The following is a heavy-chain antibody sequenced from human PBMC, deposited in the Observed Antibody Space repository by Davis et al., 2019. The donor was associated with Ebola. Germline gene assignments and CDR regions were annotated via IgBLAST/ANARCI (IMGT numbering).Heavy chain of an antibody. CDR1: GFTFSDHY. D-gene: IGHD3-9*01. CDR3: ARDRDTYYDILIGYSPIDY. Sequence: GESLKISCAASGFTFSDHYMSWIRQAPGKGLETISYISHSGDSIHYADSVRGRFTISRDNAKNSLYLQMNSLRAEDTAVYYCARDRDTYYDILIGYSPIDYWGQGTLVTVSS. J-gene: IGHJ4*02. V-gene: IGHV3-11*01. CDR2: ISHSGDSI.